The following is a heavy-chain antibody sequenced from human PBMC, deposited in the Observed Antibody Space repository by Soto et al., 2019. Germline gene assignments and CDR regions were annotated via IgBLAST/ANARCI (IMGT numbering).Heavy chain of an antibody. V-gene: IGHV3-30-3*01. Sequence: QVQLVESGGGVVQPGRSLRLSCAASGFTFGSCAMHWVRQAPGKGLEWVALISYDGSNKYYADSVKGRFTISRDNSKNTLYLQMNSLRAEDTAVYYCARDKRDLRFLEWSYYFDYWGQGTLVTVSS. CDR3: ARDKRDLRFLEWSYYFDY. J-gene: IGHJ4*02. CDR1: GFTFGSCA. CDR2: ISYDGSNK. D-gene: IGHD3-3*01.